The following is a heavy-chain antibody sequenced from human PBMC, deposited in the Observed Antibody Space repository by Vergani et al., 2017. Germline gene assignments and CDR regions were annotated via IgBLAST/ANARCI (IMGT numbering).Heavy chain of an antibody. CDR3: AKRGLYGSGSYGNWFDP. J-gene: IGHJ5*02. CDR2: VSTGTKSQ. Sequence: QVQLQQWGAGLLKPSETLSLTCAVYGGSFSGYYWSWIRQPPGKGLEWVSFVSTGTKSQSYAESVKGRFTISRDSAKNSLYLQMDSLRAEDTAVYYCAKRGLYGSGSYGNWFDPWGQGTLVTVSS. CDR1: GGSFSGYY. D-gene: IGHD3-10*01. V-gene: IGHV3-11*04.